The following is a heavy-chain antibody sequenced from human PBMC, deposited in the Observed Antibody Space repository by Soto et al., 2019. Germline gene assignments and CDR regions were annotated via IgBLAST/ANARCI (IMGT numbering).Heavy chain of an antibody. J-gene: IGHJ4*02. CDR1: GVTFTSYA. CDR3: AKGSFGFDY. CDR2: ISKSGDST. D-gene: IGHD3-10*01. V-gene: IGHV3-23*01. Sequence: EVQLLESGGGLVQPGGSLRLPCAASGVTFTSYAMTWVRQVPGEGLQWVSSISKSGDSTYYADSVKGRFTTSRDNSKNTLYLQMNSLRAEDTAIYYCAKGSFGFDYWGQGTLVTVSS.